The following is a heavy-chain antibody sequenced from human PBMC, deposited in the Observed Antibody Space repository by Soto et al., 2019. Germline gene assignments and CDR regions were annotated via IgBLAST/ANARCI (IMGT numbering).Heavy chain of an antibody. CDR3: AKNIRSIVGATPGGH. Sequence: GGSLRLSCAASGFTFSSYDMHWVRQAPGKGLEWVAVISYDGSNKYYADSVKGRFIISRDNSMNTLYLQMNNLRAEDTAVYHCAKNIRSIVGATPGGHWGQGTLVTVSS. J-gene: IGHJ4*02. CDR1: GFTFSSYD. CDR2: ISYDGSNK. D-gene: IGHD1-26*01. V-gene: IGHV3-30*18.